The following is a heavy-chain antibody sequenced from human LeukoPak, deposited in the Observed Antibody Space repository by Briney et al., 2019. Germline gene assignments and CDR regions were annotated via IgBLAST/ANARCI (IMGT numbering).Heavy chain of an antibody. D-gene: IGHD5-24*01. V-gene: IGHV3-66*01. J-gene: IGHJ3*02. CDR2: IYSGGST. Sequence: GGSLRLSCTASGFTVSSNYMSWVRQAPGKGLEWVSVIYSGGSTYYADSVKGRFTISRDNSKSTLYLQMNSLRAEDTAVYYCAKGHHRGGYDAFEIWGQGTMVTVSS. CDR3: AKGHHRGGYDAFEI. CDR1: GFTVSSNY.